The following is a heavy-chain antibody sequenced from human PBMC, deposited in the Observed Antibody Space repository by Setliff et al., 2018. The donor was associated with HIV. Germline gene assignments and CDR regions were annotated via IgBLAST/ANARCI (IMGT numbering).Heavy chain of an antibody. CDR3: VRGYCSSTTCYDDYYYMDV. J-gene: IGHJ6*03. CDR1: GGSISGHY. D-gene: IGHD2-2*01. V-gene: IGHV4-59*11. Sequence: SETLSLTCTVSGGSISGHYWSWIRQPPGKGLEWIAYIFYTGSTNYNPSLKSRVTISVDTSKNQFFLKLSSVTAADTAVYYCVRGYCSSTTCYDDYYYMDVWGKVSTVTVSS. CDR2: IFYTGST.